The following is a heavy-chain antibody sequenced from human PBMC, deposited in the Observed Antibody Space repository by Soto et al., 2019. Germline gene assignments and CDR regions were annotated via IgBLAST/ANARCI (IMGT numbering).Heavy chain of an antibody. CDR3: ATRITVFGLLIPPFDP. D-gene: IGHD3-3*01. V-gene: IGHV4-34*01. CDR1: GGSVNGSY. Sequence: PSETLSLTCAVYGGSVNGSYWNWIRQPPGKGLEWIGEINHTGGTHYNPSLKSRVTMSVDTSKNQFSLGLSSVTAADTAIYYCATRITVFGLLIPPFDPWGQGTQVTVSS. J-gene: IGHJ5*02. CDR2: INHTGGT.